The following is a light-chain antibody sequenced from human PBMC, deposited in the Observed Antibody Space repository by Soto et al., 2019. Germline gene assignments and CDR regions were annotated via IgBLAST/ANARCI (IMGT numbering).Light chain of an antibody. CDR1: QSVGIK. V-gene: IGKV3-15*01. CDR2: GPS. CDR3: QQHNSYPWT. Sequence: EIVMTQSPATLSVSPGERATLSCRASQSVGIKVTWYQQKPGQAPRLLMSGPSTRATGIPARFSGSGSGTEFTLTISSLQSEDFATYYCQQHNSYPWTFGQGTKVDIK. J-gene: IGKJ1*01.